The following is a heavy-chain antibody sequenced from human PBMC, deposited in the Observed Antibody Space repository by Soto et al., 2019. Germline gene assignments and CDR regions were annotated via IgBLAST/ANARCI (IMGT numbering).Heavy chain of an antibody. CDR2: ISYDGSAK. CDR3: AKDEGRFLKNYFNYGIDV. CDR1: GCTFGDHG. V-gene: IGHV3-30*18. Sequence: GSLRLSYAASGCTFGDHGMHWVRQAPGKGLEWVTVISYDGSAKYYKESVKGRFTTSRDNSRNTLYLQIDSLRVEDTAVYYCAKDEGRFLKNYFNYGIDVWGLGTTVTVSS. D-gene: IGHD3-3*01. J-gene: IGHJ6*02.